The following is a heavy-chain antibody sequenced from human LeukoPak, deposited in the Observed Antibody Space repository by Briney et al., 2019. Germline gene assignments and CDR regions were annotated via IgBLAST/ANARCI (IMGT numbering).Heavy chain of an antibody. CDR3: ARTYGGNSAYWYFDL. V-gene: IGHV3-30-3*01. Sequence: GGSLRLSCAASGFTFSSYAMHWVRQAPGKGLEWVAVILYDGTSKYYADSVKGRFTISRDNSKNTLYLQMNSLRAEDTAVYYCARTYGGNSAYWYFDLWGRGTLVTVSS. J-gene: IGHJ2*01. D-gene: IGHD4-23*01. CDR1: GFTFSSYA. CDR2: ILYDGTSK.